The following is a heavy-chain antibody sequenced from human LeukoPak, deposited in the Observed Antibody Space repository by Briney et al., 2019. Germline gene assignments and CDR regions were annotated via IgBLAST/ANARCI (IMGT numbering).Heavy chain of an antibody. CDR2: IYSGGST. D-gene: IGHD6-6*01. CDR3: ARVRIAARPPDAFDI. J-gene: IGHJ3*02. V-gene: IGHV3-53*01. CDR1: GFTVSSNY. Sequence: GGSLRLSCAASGFTVSSNYMSWVRQAPGKGLEWVSVIYSGGSTYYADSVKGRFTISRDNSKNTLYLQMNSLRAEDTAVYYCARVRIAARPPDAFDIWGQGTMVTVSS.